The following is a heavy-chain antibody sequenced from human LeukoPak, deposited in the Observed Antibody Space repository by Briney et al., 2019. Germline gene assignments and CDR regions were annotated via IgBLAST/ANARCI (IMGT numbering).Heavy chain of an antibody. CDR1: GGSFSGYY. V-gene: IGHV4-34*01. D-gene: IGHD6-13*01. CDR2: INHSGST. CDR3: ARTPSIAAALGGFAY. Sequence: PSETLSLTCAVYGGSFSGYYWSWIRQPPGKGLEWIGEINHSGSTNYNPSLKSRVTISVDTSKNQFSLKLSSVTAADTAVYYCARTPSIAAALGGFAYWGQGTLVTVSS. J-gene: IGHJ4*02.